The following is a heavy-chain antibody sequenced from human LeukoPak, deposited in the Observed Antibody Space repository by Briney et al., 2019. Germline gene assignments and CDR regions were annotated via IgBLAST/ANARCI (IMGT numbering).Heavy chain of an antibody. CDR2: IIPILGIA. J-gene: IGHJ3*02. D-gene: IGHD1-26*01. CDR3: ARDQGGSPPLI. Sequence: ASVKVSCKASGGTFSSYAISWVRQAPGQGLEGMGRIIPILGIANYAQKFQGRVTSTADKSTSTAYMELNSLRSEDTAVYYCARDQGGSPPLIWGQGTMVTVSS. V-gene: IGHV1-69*04. CDR1: GGTFSSYA.